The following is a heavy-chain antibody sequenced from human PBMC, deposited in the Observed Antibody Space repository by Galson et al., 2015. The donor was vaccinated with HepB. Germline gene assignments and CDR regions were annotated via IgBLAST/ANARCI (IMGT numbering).Heavy chain of an antibody. CDR1: GYSFTSYW. CDR3: ASHGVSAAGKPFYYYGMDV. D-gene: IGHD6-13*01. CDR2: IDPSDSYT. J-gene: IGHJ6*02. Sequence: QSGAEVKKPGESLRISCKGSGYSFTSYWISWVRQMPGKGLEWMGRIDPSDSYTNYSPSFQGHVTISADKSISTAYLQWSSLKASDTAMYYCASHGVSAAGKPFYYYGMDVWGQGTTVTVSS. V-gene: IGHV5-10-1*01.